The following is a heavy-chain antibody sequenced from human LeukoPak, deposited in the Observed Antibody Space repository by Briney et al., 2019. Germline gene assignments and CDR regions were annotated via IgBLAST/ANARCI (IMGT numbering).Heavy chain of an antibody. CDR3: ARDNYDSSTPYYFDY. D-gene: IGHD3-22*01. J-gene: IGHJ4*02. Sequence: GRSLRLSCAASGFTFSSYSMNWVRQAPGKGLEWVSSISSSSSYIYYADSVKGRFTISRDNAKNSLYLQMNSLRAEDTAVYYCARDNYDSSTPYYFDYWGQGTLVTVSS. V-gene: IGHV3-21*01. CDR1: GFTFSSYS. CDR2: ISSSSSYI.